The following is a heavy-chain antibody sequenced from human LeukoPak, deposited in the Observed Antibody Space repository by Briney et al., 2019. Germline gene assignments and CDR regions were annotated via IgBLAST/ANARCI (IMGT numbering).Heavy chain of an antibody. V-gene: IGHV3-21*01. J-gene: IGHJ4*02. CDR2: ISSSSSYI. CDR3: ATTVTTSRRAERYYFDY. CDR1: GFTFSSYS. D-gene: IGHD4-17*01. Sequence: PGGSLRLSCAASGFTFSSYSMNWVRQAPGKGLEWVSSISSSSSYIYYADSVKGRFTIFRDNAKNSLYLQMNSLRAEDTAVYYCATTVTTSRRAERYYFDYWGQGTLVTVSS.